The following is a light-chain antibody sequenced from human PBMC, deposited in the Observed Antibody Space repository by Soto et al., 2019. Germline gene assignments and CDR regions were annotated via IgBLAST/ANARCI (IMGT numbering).Light chain of an antibody. V-gene: IGLV1-44*01. CDR3: AAWDDSLNARV. CDR1: SSNIGSNT. CDR2: SNN. Sequence: QAVVTQPPSASGTPGQRVTISCSGSSSNIGSNTVNWYQQLPGTAPKLLIYSNNQRPSGVPDRFSGSKSGTSAPLAISGLHSEDEADYYCAAWDDSLNARVFGGGTQLTVL. J-gene: IGLJ2*01.